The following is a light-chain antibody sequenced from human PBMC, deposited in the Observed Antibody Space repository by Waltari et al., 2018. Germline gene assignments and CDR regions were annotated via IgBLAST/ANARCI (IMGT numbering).Light chain of an antibody. CDR2: RNN. Sequence: QSVLTQPPSASGTPGQRVTIYCSGSSSTIGSNYVYWYQQHPGTTPKLLIYRNNQRPSGVPDRFSGSKSGTSASLAISGLRSEDEADYYCAAWDDSLSGLVFGGGTKLTVL. J-gene: IGLJ2*01. CDR1: SSTIGSNY. CDR3: AAWDDSLSGLV. V-gene: IGLV1-47*01.